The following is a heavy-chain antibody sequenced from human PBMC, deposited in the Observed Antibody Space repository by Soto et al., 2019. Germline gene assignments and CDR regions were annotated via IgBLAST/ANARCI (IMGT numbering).Heavy chain of an antibody. D-gene: IGHD6-13*01. CDR3: AKDRGRAAAGTWGRVYYYGMDV. V-gene: IGHV3-30*18. CDR1: GFTFSSYG. CDR2: ISYDGSNK. J-gene: IGHJ6*02. Sequence: PXASLGLSCAASGFTFSSYGMHWVRQAPGKGLEWVAVISYDGSNKYYADSVKGRFTISRDNSKNTLYLQMNSLRAEETAVYYCAKDRGRAAAGTWGRVYYYGMDVWGQGTPVTVSS.